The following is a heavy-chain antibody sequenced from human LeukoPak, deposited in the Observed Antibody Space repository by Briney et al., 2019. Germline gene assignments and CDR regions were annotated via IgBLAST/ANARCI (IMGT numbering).Heavy chain of an antibody. J-gene: IGHJ4*02. V-gene: IGHV3-15*01. D-gene: IGHD1-1*01. Sequence: GGSLRLSCAASGFTFTNAWMSWVRQAPGKGLEWVGRIKSKSDGGTTDYAAPVKGRLTISRDDSKNMVYLQMNSLKTEDTAVYYCVLERRLWNFDYWGQGTLVTVSS. CDR3: VLERRLWNFDY. CDR2: IKSKSDGGTT. CDR1: GFTFTNAW.